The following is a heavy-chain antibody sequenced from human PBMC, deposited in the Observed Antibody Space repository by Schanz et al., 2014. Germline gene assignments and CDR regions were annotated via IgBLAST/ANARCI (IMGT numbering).Heavy chain of an antibody. CDR1: GFTFSTHA. J-gene: IGHJ4*02. D-gene: IGHD5-12*01. V-gene: IGHV3-23*01. CDR2: ISGDHRNT. CDR3: ARKVVATIGGYYDN. Sequence: EMQLLESGGGLIQPGGSLRLSCAASGFTFSTHAMSWVRQAPGKGLEWVSSISGDHRNTFYADSVKGRFTISRDNSKNTLYLQMNSLRAEDTAVYYCARKVVATIGGYYDNWGQGTLVIGAS.